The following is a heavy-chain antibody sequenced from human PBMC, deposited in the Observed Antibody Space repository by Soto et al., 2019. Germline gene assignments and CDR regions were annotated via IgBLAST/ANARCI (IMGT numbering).Heavy chain of an antibody. CDR2: ISAYNGNT. J-gene: IGHJ6*02. V-gene: IGHV1-18*01. CDR1: GYSFTTYG. CDR3: AREGPAPYYYYGMDV. Sequence: QVQLVQSGGKVKKPGASVKVSCKTSGYSFTTYGISWVRQAPGQGLEWMGWISAYNGNTNYAQKLQGRVTMTTDTSTSTAYMEQRSLRSDDTAVYYCAREGPAPYYYYGMDVWGQGSTVTVSS.